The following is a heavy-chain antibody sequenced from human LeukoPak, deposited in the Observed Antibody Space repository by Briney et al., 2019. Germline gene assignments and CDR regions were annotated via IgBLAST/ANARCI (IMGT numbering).Heavy chain of an antibody. J-gene: IGHJ4*02. V-gene: IGHV3-21*01. CDR2: ISSYSSYI. CDR3: AKPVAGDRYFDY. Sequence: GGSLRLSCVASGFTFSSDSMDWVRQAPGKGLEWVSSISSYSSYIYYADSVRGRFTISRDNAKNSLYLQMNSLRAADTAVYYCAKPVAGDRYFDYWGQGTQVTVSS. D-gene: IGHD3-16*01. CDR1: GFTFSSDS.